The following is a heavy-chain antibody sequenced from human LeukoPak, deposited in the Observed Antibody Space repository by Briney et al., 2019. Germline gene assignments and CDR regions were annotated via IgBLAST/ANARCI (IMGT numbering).Heavy chain of an antibody. J-gene: IGHJ3*02. CDR1: GGSISSYY. CDR3: ARGQRYYYDSSGPYRDAFEI. Sequence: PSETLSLTCTVSGGSISSYYWTWIRQPPGKGLEWIGYIYYSGSTYYSGSTNYNPSLKSRVTISVDTSKNQFSLKLSSVTAADTAVYYCARGQRYYYDSSGPYRDAFEIWGQGTMVTASS. V-gene: IGHV4-59*12. CDR2: IYYSGSTYYSGST. D-gene: IGHD3-22*01.